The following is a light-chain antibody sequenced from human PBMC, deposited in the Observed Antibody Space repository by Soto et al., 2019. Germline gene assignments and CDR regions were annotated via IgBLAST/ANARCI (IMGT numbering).Light chain of an antibody. CDR1: QSVSSSY. J-gene: IGKJ1*01. CDR3: QQYGSSLWT. Sequence: EIVLTHSPGTLSLSPVERATLSFSASQSVSSSYLAWYQQKPGQAPRLLIYGASSRATGIPDRFSGSGSGTDFTLTISRLEPEDFAVYYCQQYGSSLWTFGQGTKVDIK. CDR2: GAS. V-gene: IGKV3-20*01.